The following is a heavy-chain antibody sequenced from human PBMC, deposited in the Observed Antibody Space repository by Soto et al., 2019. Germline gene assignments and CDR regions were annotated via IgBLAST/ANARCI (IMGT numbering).Heavy chain of an antibody. CDR1: GYTFTSYA. D-gene: IGHD1-26*01. J-gene: IGHJ2*01. CDR2: INAGNGNT. CDR3: ARGGSLYWYFDL. Sequence: QVQLVQSGAEVKKPGASVKVSCKASGYTFTSYAMHWVRQAPGQRLEWMGWINAGNGNTKYSQKFQGRVTITRDTCASTAYMELSSLRSEEPAVYYCARGGSLYWYFDLWGRGTLVTVSS. V-gene: IGHV1-3*01.